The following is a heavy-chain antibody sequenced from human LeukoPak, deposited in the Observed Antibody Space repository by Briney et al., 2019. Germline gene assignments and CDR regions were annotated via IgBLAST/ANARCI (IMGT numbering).Heavy chain of an antibody. Sequence: PGGSLTLSCAASGFTYSSYRMSWVRPAPGQGLEWVANIKQDGSEKYYVDSVKGRFTISRDNAKNSLYLQMNSLRAEDTAVYYCARGCDLKWLFQYYFDYWGQGTLVTVSS. CDR1: GFTYSSYR. CDR2: IKQDGSEK. J-gene: IGHJ4*02. CDR3: ARGCDLKWLFQYYFDY. D-gene: IGHD3-3*01. V-gene: IGHV3-7*01.